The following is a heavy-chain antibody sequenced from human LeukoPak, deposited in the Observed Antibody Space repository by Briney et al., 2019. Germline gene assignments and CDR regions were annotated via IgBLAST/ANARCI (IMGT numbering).Heavy chain of an antibody. CDR3: ARDHVSRKDDRNFDY. J-gene: IGHJ4*02. D-gene: IGHD1-1*01. CDR2: TKPKSGVT. CDR1: GYSFSDSY. Sequence: GASVKVSCKASGYSFSDSYMFWIRQAPGQGLEGVGWTKPKSGVTRYAQKFQGRVTVTSDTSISTLYMELNSLRSDDTAVYYCARDHVSRKDDRNFDYWGQGTLVTVSS. V-gene: IGHV1-2*02.